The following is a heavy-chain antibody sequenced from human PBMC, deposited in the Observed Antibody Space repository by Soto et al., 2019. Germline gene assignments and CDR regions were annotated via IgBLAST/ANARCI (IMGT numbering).Heavy chain of an antibody. CDR3: ARDTNYGWGSFDC. V-gene: IGHV4-61*01. J-gene: IGHJ4*02. CDR1: GGSVSSGSYF. CDR2: AYYSGST. D-gene: IGHD3-16*01. Sequence: SSETLSLTCTVSGGSVSSGSYFWSWIRQPPGKGLEWIGYAYYSGSTKYNPSLKSRVTTSVDTSNNQFSLKLTSVTAADTAVYYCARDTNYGWGSFDCWSQGILVTVSS.